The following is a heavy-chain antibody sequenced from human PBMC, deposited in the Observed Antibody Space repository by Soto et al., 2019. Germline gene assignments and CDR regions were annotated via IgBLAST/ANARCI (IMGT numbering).Heavy chain of an antibody. Sequence: SETLSLTCAVYGGSFSGYYWSWIRQPPGKGLEWIGEINHSGSTNYNPSLKSRVTISVDTSKNQFSLKLSSVTAADTAVYYCARRTNYWGQGTLVTSPQ. CDR1: GGSFSGYY. J-gene: IGHJ4*02. CDR3: ARRTNY. CDR2: INHSGST. V-gene: IGHV4-34*01.